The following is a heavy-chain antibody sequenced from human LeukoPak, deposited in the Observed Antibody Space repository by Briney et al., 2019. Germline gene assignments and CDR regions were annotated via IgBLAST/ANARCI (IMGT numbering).Heavy chain of an antibody. J-gene: IGHJ3*02. CDR1: GDSISRSDW. CDR2: IYHSGST. V-gene: IGHV4-4*02. CDR3: ASWGNAFDI. Sequence: PSETLSLTCAVSGDSISRSDWWTWVRQPPGKGLEWIGEIYHSGSTNYNPSLKSRVTISVDKSKNQFSLKLSSVTAADTAVYYCASWGNAFDIWGQGTMVTVSS. D-gene: IGHD7-27*01.